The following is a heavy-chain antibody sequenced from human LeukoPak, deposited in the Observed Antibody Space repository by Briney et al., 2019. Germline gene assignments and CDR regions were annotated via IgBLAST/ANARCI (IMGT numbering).Heavy chain of an antibody. CDR2: IYYSGRT. CDR1: GVSISSYY. J-gene: IGHJ6*02. Sequence: LETLSLTCTVSGVSISSYYWSWIRQPPGKGLEWIGYIYYSGRTNYNPSLKSRVTISVDTSKNQFSLKLSSVTAADTAVYYCARHVSDSSGYYYSYYYYGMDVWGQGTTVTVSS. D-gene: IGHD3-22*01. CDR3: ARHVSDSSGYYYSYYYYGMDV. V-gene: IGHV4-59*08.